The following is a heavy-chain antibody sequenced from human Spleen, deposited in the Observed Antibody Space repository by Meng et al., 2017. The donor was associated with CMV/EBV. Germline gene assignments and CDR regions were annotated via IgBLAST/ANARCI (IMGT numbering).Heavy chain of an antibody. D-gene: IGHD6-13*01. J-gene: IGHJ5*02. V-gene: IGHV1-8*01. CDR1: GYTFTSYG. CDR3: ARGASSNTGGWFDP. Sequence: SGYTFTSYGISWVRQATGQGLGWMGWMNPNGSNTGYAQRFQGRVTMTRNTSRSTAYMELSSLRSEDTAVYYCARGASSNTGGWFDPWGQGTLVTVSS. CDR2: MNPNGSNT.